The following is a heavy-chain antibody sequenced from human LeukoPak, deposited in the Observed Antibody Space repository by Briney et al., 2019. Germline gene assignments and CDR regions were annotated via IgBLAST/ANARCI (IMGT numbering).Heavy chain of an antibody. CDR2: INHSGST. CDR1: GGSFSGYY. Sequence: SETLSLTCAVYGGSFSGYYWSWIRQPPGKGLEGVGEINHSGSTSYNPSLKSRVTISVDTSKNQFSLTLSSVTAADTAVYYCARVSQGYSKTASHSYYYYYMDVWGKGTTVTVSS. J-gene: IGHJ6*03. D-gene: IGHD2-15*01. V-gene: IGHV4-34*01. CDR3: ARVSQGYSKTASHSYYYYYMDV.